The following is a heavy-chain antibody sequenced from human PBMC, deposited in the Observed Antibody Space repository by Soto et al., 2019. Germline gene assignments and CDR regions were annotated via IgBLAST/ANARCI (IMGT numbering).Heavy chain of an antibody. CDR3: ASSDWSPYYSGMDV. D-gene: IGHD6-19*01. CDR2: IYYSGST. J-gene: IGHJ6*02. CDR1: GCSISSGGYY. V-gene: IGHV4-31*03. Sequence: QVQLQESGPGLVKPSQTLSLTCTVSGCSISSGGYYWSWIRQHPGKGLEWIVYIYYSGSTYYNPYLKSRVTISVDTSKNQFSLKLSSVTAADTAVYYCASSDWSPYYSGMDVWGQGTTVTVSS.